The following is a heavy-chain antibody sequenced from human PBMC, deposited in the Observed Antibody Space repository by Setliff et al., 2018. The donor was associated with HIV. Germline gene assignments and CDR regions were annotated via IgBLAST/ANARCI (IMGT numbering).Heavy chain of an antibody. J-gene: IGHJ3*01. CDR2: VFYTGST. CDR3: ARQSYYVTGSFYTDVFDL. D-gene: IGHD3-10*01. Sequence: SETLSLTCSVSGDSINNNNYYWGWIRQPPGKGLEWIASVFYTGSTYYRPSLKSQVTLSVELSKNHFSLELTSVTAADTAVYYCARQSYYVTGSFYTDVFDLWGQGTVVTVSA. V-gene: IGHV4-39*01. CDR1: GDSINNNNYY.